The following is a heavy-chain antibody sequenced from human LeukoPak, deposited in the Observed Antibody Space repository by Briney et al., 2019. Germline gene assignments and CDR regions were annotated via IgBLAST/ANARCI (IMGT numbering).Heavy chain of an antibody. CDR1: GFTFSGSA. D-gene: IGHD6-19*01. J-gene: IGHJ2*01. V-gene: IGHV3-73*01. Sequence: PGGSLTLSCAASGFTFSGSAMHWVRQASGKGLEWVGRIRSKANSYATAYAASVKGRFTISRDDSKNTAYLQMNSLKTEDTAVYYCTRQRCSSGRVGGSIDWYFDLWGRGTLVTVSS. CDR2: IRSKANSYAT. CDR3: TRQRCSSGRVGGSIDWYFDL.